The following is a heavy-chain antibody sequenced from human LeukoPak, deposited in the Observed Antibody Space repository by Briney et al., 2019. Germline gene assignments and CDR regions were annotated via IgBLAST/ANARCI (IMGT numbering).Heavy chain of an antibody. CDR1: GGSISSYY. CDR3: AREVPYSSSWYNWFDP. D-gene: IGHD6-13*01. J-gene: IGHJ5*02. V-gene: IGHV4-59*01. Sequence: SETLSLTCTVSGGSISSYYWSWIRQPPGKGLEWIGYIYYSGSTNYNPSLKSRVTISVDTSKNQFSLKLSSVTAADTAVYYCAREVPYSSSWYNWFDPWGQGTLVTVSS. CDR2: IYYSGST.